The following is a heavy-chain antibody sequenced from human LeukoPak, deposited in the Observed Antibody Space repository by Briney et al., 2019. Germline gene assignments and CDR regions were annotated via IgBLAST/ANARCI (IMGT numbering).Heavy chain of an antibody. Sequence: GGSLRLSCAASGFTFGTYAMSWVRQAPGKGLEWVSPISGSGGNTFYADSVKGRFTISRDNSKNTLYLQMNSLRAEDTAVYYCAKLPDIVAAVVYFDYWGQGTLVTVSS. CDR3: AKLPDIVAAVVYFDY. CDR2: ISGSGGNT. D-gene: IGHD6-13*01. V-gene: IGHV3-23*01. J-gene: IGHJ4*02. CDR1: GFTFGTYA.